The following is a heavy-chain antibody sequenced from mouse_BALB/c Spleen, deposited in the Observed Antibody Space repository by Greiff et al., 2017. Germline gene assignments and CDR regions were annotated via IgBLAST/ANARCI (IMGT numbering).Heavy chain of an antibody. J-gene: IGHJ3*01. CDR2: ISSGSSTI. Sequence: EVQRVESGGGLVQPGGSRKLSCAASGFTFSSFGMHWVRQAPEKGLEWVAYISSGSSTIYYADTVKGRFTISRDNPKNTLFLQMTSLRSEDTAMYYCARSGRGFAYWGQGTLVTVSA. CDR1: GFTFSSFG. V-gene: IGHV5-17*02. CDR3: ARSGRGFAY. D-gene: IGHD3-1*01.